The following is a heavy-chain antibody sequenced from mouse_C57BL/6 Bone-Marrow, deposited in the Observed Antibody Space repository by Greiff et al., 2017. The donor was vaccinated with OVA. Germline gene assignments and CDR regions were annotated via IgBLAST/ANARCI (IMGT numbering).Heavy chain of an antibody. Sequence: QVQLQQPGAELVKPGASVKLSCQASGYTFNSYWMHWVKQRPGRGLEWIGRIDPNSGGTKYTEKFKSKATLTVDTPSSTAYMQLIILTSDDSAVYYCARWGIYYYGDYWGQGTTLTVSS. CDR2: IDPNSGGT. V-gene: IGHV1-72*01. D-gene: IGHD1-1*01. CDR1: GYTFNSYW. J-gene: IGHJ2*01. CDR3: ARWGIYYYGDY.